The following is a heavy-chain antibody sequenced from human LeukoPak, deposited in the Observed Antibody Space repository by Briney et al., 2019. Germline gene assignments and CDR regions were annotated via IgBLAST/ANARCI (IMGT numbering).Heavy chain of an antibody. CDR1: GFTFSSYW. CDR2: IKQDGSEK. Sequence: GGSLRLSCAASGFTFSSYWMSWVRQAPGKGLGWVANIKQDGSEKYYVDSVKGGFTISRDNAKNSLYLQMNSLRAEDTAVYYCARDIGSVGLGDWLGIDYWGQGTLVTVSS. D-gene: IGHD3-9*01. V-gene: IGHV3-7*03. CDR3: ARDIGSVGLGDWLGIDY. J-gene: IGHJ4*02.